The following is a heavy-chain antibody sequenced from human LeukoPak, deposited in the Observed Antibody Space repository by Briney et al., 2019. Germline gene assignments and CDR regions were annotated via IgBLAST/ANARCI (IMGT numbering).Heavy chain of an antibody. J-gene: IGHJ4*02. CDR3: ARETSLTGYASGLGFNY. Sequence: SETLSLTCTVSGGSISSGYYWSWIRQPPGKGLEWIGYIYDSGNTNYNPSLKSRVTISIDTSKNQFSLRLTSVTAADTATYYCARETSLTGYASGLGFNYWGQGILVTVSS. CDR2: IYDSGNT. CDR1: GGSISSGYY. D-gene: IGHD6-19*01. V-gene: IGHV4-61*01.